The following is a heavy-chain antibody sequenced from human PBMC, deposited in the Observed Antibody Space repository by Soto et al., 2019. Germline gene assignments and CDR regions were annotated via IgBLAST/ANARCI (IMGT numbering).Heavy chain of an antibody. J-gene: IGHJ6*02. V-gene: IGHV4-59*01. Sequence: NLSLTCTVSGGSISSYYWSWIRQPPGKGLEWIGYIYYSGSTNYNPSLKSRVTISVDTSKNPFSLKLSSVTAADTAVYYCASAYAILTHNDVMDVCAQGSTDTGSS. D-gene: IGHD3-9*01. CDR3: ASAYAILTHNDVMDV. CDR2: IYYSGST. CDR1: GGSISSYY.